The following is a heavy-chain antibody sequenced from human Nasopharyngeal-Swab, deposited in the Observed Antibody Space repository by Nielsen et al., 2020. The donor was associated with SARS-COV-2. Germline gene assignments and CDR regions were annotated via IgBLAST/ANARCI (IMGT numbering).Heavy chain of an antibody. V-gene: IGHV3-21*01. Sequence: GGSLRLPCAASGFTFNNYNFNWVRQAPGKGLEWVSSISSSSSYIYYADSVKGRFTISRDNAKNSLYLQMNSLRAEDTAVYYCVRDGLDYDFWSAYFMDVWGQGTAVTVSS. CDR2: ISSSSSYI. CDR1: GFTFNNYN. D-gene: IGHD3-3*01. CDR3: VRDGLDYDFWSAYFMDV. J-gene: IGHJ6*02.